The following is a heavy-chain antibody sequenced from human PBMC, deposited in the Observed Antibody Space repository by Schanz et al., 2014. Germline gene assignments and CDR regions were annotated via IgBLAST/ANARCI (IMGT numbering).Heavy chain of an antibody. CDR3: AKIERNED. J-gene: IGHJ4*02. V-gene: IGHV3-NL1*01. CDR2: IYIGGNT. CDR1: GFTFSSYG. D-gene: IGHD1-1*01. Sequence: QVQLVESGGGVVQPGRSLRLSCAASGFTFSSYGMHWVRQAPGKGLEWVSFIYIGGNTYYADSVKGRFTISRDNSKNTVYLQMNSLRAEDTAVYFCAKIERNEDWGQGTLVTVSS.